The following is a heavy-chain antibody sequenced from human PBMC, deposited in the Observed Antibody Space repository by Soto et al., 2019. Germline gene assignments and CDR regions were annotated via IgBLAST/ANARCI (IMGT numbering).Heavy chain of an antibody. CDR1: GFTFDSYG. J-gene: IGHJ5*02. V-gene: IGHV3-30*03. CDR3: XXXXXQNTVTTCGS. CDR2: ISSDGNNK. D-gene: IGHD4-17*01. Sequence: QVQLVESGGGVVQPGRSLRLSCAASGFTFDSYGMHWVRQAPGKGLEWVAVISSDGNNKYYADSVKGRFSIYRDNFNXXXXLXXXXLXXEXXXXXXXXXXXXQNTVTTCGSWGQGTLVTVSS.